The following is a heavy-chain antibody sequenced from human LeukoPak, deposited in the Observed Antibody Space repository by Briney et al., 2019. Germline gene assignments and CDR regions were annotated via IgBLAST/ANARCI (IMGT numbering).Heavy chain of an antibody. D-gene: IGHD6-13*01. Sequence: GESLKISCKGSGYSFTSYWIGWVRQMPGKGLEWMGIIYPGDSDTRYSPSFQGQVTISADKSISTAYLQWSSLKASDTAVYYCARQYSSSWYGGAFDIWGQGTMVTVSS. CDR1: GYSFTSYW. J-gene: IGHJ3*02. V-gene: IGHV5-51*01. CDR3: ARQYSSSWYGGAFDI. CDR2: IYPGDSDT.